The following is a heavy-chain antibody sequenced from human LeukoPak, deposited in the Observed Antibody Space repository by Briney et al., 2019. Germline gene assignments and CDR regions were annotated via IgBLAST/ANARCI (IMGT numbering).Heavy chain of an antibody. CDR3: AKGNWSTEGGHNWFDP. D-gene: IGHD3-16*01. CDR2: ISYDGSNK. J-gene: IGHJ5*02. CDR1: GFTFSSYG. V-gene: IGHV3-30*18. Sequence: GGSLRLSCVASGFTFSSYGMHWVRQAPGKGLEWVAVISYDGSNKYYADSVKGRFTISRDNSKNTVYLQMNSLRAEDTAVYYRAKGNWSTEGGHNWFDPWGQGTLVTVSS.